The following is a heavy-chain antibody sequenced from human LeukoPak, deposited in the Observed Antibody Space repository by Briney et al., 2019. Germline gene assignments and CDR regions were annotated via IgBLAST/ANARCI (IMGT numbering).Heavy chain of an antibody. Sequence: GASVKVSCKASGYIFTSYGISWVRQAPGQGLEWMGWISAYNGDTKYVQKFEGRVTMTTDTSASTAYMELRSLRSDDTAVYYCARDDVDTALGFDFWGQGTLVTVSS. CDR2: ISAYNGDT. CDR3: ARDDVDTALGFDF. J-gene: IGHJ4*02. CDR1: GYIFTSYG. D-gene: IGHD5-18*01. V-gene: IGHV1-18*01.